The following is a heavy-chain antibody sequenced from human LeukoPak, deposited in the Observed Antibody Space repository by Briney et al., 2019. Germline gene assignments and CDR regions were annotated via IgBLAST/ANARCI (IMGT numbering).Heavy chain of an antibody. CDR2: ISGSGGST. Sequence: GGSLRLSCAASRFSFSSYAMAWVRQAPGKGLEWVSTISGSGGSTHYADSVKGRFIISRDNSKNTLYLQMNSLRAEDTAVYYCAKDPYYYDSSGYGYGMDVWGQGTTVTVSS. J-gene: IGHJ6*02. V-gene: IGHV3-23*01. CDR3: AKDPYYYDSSGYGYGMDV. D-gene: IGHD3-22*01. CDR1: RFSFSSYA.